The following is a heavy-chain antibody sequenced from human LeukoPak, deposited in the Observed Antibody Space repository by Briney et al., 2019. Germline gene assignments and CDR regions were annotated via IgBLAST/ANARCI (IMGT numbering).Heavy chain of an antibody. CDR1: GFTVSSNY. J-gene: IGHJ4*02. CDR2: IYSGGST. Sequence: GGSLRLSCAASGFTVSSNYMSWVRQAPGKGLEWVSVIYSGGSTYYADSVKGRFTISRDNSKNTLYLQMNSLGAEDTAVYYCASGYDSSGPLDYWGQGTLVTVSS. CDR3: ASGYDSSGPLDY. D-gene: IGHD3-22*01. V-gene: IGHV3-66*01.